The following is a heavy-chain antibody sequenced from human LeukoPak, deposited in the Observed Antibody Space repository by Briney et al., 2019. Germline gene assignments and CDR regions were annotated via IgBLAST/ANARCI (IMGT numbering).Heavy chain of an antibody. J-gene: IGHJ4*02. Sequence: SETLSLTCAVSGGSFSAYYWTWIRQPPGKGLEWIGEINHSGSANYNPSLKSRVTISLDTSKNQFSLKLSSVTAADTAVYYCASYYYDSSGYWGDYFDYWGQGTLVTVSS. CDR2: INHSGSA. CDR3: ASYYYDSSGYWGDYFDY. D-gene: IGHD3-22*01. V-gene: IGHV4-34*01. CDR1: GGSFSAYY.